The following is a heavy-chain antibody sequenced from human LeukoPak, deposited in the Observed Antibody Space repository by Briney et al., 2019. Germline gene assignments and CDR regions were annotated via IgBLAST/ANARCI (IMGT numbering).Heavy chain of an antibody. Sequence: PSETLSLTCSVSGGSISGYYWTWIRQPPGKGLEWIGYIHHSGTSNYSPSLKSRVTMSVDTSKNQFSLKLTSVTAADTAIYYCARVKWEAAGLDAFDIWGQGTMVTVSS. CDR3: ARVKWEAAGLDAFDI. V-gene: IGHV4-59*01. J-gene: IGHJ3*02. D-gene: IGHD6-13*01. CDR2: IHHSGTS. CDR1: GGSISGYY.